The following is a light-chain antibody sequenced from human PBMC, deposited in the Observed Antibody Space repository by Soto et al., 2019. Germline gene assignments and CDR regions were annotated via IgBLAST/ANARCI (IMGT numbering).Light chain of an antibody. J-gene: IGKJ1*01. CDR2: DAA. CDR1: QSVTTTY. Sequence: EIVLTQSPGTLSLSPGDRATASCWASQSVTTTYLAWYQQKPGQAPRVLIYDAASRAAGIPDRFSGSGSGTDFYLTISRLEPEDFAVYYCQQYDSFPWTCGHGTKVEVK. CDR3: QQYDSFPWT. V-gene: IGKV3-20*01.